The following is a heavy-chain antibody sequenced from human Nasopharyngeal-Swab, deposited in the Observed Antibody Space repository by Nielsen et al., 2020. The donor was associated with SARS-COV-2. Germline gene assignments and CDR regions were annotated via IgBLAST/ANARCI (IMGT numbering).Heavy chain of an antibody. Sequence: SETLSLTCTVSGGSISSYYWSWIRQPPGKGLEWIGYIFHSGSTNYNPSLKSRVTISVDTSKNQFSLKLSSVTAADTAVYYCASALIEDAFDIWGQGTMVTVSS. D-gene: IGHD3-22*01. CDR3: ASALIEDAFDI. V-gene: IGHV4-59*08. CDR2: IFHSGST. J-gene: IGHJ3*02. CDR1: GGSISSYY.